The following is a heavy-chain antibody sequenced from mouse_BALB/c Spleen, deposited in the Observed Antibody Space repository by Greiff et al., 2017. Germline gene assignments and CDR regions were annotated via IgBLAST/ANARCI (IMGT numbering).Heavy chain of an antibody. CDR2: ISSGSSTI. CDR3: ARSYGYDEAMDY. V-gene: IGHV5-17*02. J-gene: IGHJ4*01. Sequence: EVKLVESGGGLVQPGGSRKLSCAASGFTFSSFGMHWVRQAPEKGLEWVAYISSGSSTIYYADTVKGRFTISRDNPKNTLFLQMTSLRSEDTAMYYCARSYGYDEAMDYWGQGTSVTVSS. CDR1: GFTFSSFG. D-gene: IGHD2-14*01.